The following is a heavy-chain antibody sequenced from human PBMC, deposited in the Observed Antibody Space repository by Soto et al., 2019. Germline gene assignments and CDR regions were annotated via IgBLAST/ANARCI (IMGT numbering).Heavy chain of an antibody. Sequence: IALKETDPTVVKPTQTLTLSCTFSGFSLSTSGVGLGWIRQPPAKALEWLGVIYWDDDKLNSPSLKSRLTITKDTSKIQVDLTMTYMDPVDTARYYCAPSLAASTYGDYDPISSFDYWGEGTLGKVSS. V-gene: IGHV2-5*02. D-gene: IGHD4-17*01. CDR3: APSLAASTYGDYDPISSFDY. J-gene: IGHJ4*02. CDR1: GFSLSTSGVG. CDR2: IYWDDDK.